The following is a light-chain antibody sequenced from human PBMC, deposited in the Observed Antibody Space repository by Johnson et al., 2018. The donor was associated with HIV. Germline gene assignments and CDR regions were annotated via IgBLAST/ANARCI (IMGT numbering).Light chain of an antibody. CDR3: GTWDTSLSAGV. CDR1: SSNIGNNY. CDR2: DNN. Sequence: LTQPPSVSAAPGQTVTISCSGSSSNIGNNYVSWYQQLPGTAPKLLIYDNNKRPSGIPDRFSGSKSGTSATLGITGLQTGDEADYYCGTWDTSLSAGVFGPGTKVSVL. J-gene: IGLJ1*01. V-gene: IGLV1-51*01.